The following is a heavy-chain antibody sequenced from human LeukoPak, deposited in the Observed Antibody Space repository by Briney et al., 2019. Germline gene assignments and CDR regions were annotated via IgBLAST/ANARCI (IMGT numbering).Heavy chain of an antibody. J-gene: IGHJ4*02. D-gene: IGHD6-13*01. V-gene: IGHV4-61*08. CDR1: GGSISSGGYY. Sequence: SETLSLTCTVSGGSISSGGYYWSWIRQPPGKGLEWIGYIYYSGSTNYNPSLKSRVTISVDTSKNQFSLKLSSVTAADTAVYYCARGAIAAATHWGQGTLVTVSS. CDR2: IYYSGST. CDR3: ARGAIAAATH.